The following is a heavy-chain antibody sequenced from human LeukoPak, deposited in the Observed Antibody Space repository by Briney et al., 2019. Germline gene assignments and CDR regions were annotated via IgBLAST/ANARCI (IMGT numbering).Heavy chain of an antibody. V-gene: IGHV1-2*02. D-gene: IGHD1-7*01. CDR2: INPNSGGT. CDR3: ARALTGTTRGLGY. CDR1: GYTFTGYY. Sequence: ASVKVSCKASGYTFTGYYMHWVRQAPGQGLEWMGWINPNSGGTNYAQKFQGRVTMTRDTSISTAYMELSSLRSEDTAVYYCARALTGTTRGLGYWGQGTLVTVSS. J-gene: IGHJ4*02.